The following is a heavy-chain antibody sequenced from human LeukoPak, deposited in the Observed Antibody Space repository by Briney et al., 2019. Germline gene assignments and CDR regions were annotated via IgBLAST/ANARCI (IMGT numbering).Heavy chain of an antibody. J-gene: IGHJ5*02. Sequence: GGSLRLSCAASGFTFSSYAMHWVRQAPGKGLEWVSYISSSSSYTNYADSVKGRFTISRDNAKNPLYLQMNSLRAEDTAVYYCARDQGPRNWFDPWGQGTLVTVSS. CDR1: GFTFSSYA. CDR2: ISSSSSYT. CDR3: ARDQGPRNWFDP. V-gene: IGHV3-21*05.